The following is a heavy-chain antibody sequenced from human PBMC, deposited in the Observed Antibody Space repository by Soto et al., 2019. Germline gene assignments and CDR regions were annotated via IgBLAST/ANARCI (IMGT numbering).Heavy chain of an antibody. V-gene: IGHV3-33*01. Sequence: QVQLVESGGGVVQPGRSLRLSCGASGFTFKSYGMHWVRQAPGKGLEWVAVVWYDGTNKKYADSVKGRFNIYRDNSKNTLYLEMGSLRAEDTGIYYCARGGHSSSWYRLEAYFFDYWGQGSLVTVSS. CDR2: VWYDGTNK. J-gene: IGHJ4*02. CDR1: GFTFKSYG. CDR3: ARGGHSSSWYRLEAYFFDY. D-gene: IGHD6-13*01.